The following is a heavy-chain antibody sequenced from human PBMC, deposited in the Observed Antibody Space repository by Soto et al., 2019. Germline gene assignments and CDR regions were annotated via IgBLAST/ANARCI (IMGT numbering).Heavy chain of an antibody. CDR1: GDSVSSNSAA. CDR3: AGTSWLQWYYMDV. J-gene: IGHJ6*03. CDR2: TYYRSRWYN. V-gene: IGHV6-1*01. D-gene: IGHD1-7*01. Sequence: SQTLSLTCVISGDSVSSNSAAWNWIRQSPSRGLEWLGRTYYRSRWYNDYAVSVRSRITVNADTSKNQFSLHLNSVTPEDTAVYYCAGTSWLQWYYMDVWDKGTTVTVLL.